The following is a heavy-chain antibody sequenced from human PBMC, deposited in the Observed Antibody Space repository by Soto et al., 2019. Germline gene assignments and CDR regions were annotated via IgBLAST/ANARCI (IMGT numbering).Heavy chain of an antibody. J-gene: IGHJ3*02. CDR1: GGTFSSYA. Sequence: QVQLVQSGAEVKKPGSSVKVSCKASGGTFSSYAISWVRQAPGQGLEWMGGIIPIFGTANYAQKFQGRVTITADESTSTAYMELSSLRSEDTSVYYCARERIRYFDWLLRQTDAFDIWGQGTMVTVSS. CDR2: IIPIFGTA. CDR3: ARERIRYFDWLLRQTDAFDI. D-gene: IGHD3-9*01. V-gene: IGHV1-69*01.